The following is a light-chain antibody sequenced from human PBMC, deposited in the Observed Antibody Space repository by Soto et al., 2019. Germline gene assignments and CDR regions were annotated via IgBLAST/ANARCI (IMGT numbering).Light chain of an antibody. CDR3: QQYYTYPWT. J-gene: IGKJ1*01. V-gene: IGKV1-8*01. CDR2: TAS. CDR1: QGISSY. Sequence: AIRMTQSPSSLSASTGDRVTITYRASQGISSYLAWYQQKPGKAPEVLIHTASTLQGGVPSRFSGSGSGTDFTLTISRLQSEDFATYYCQQYYTYPWTFGQGTKVEIK.